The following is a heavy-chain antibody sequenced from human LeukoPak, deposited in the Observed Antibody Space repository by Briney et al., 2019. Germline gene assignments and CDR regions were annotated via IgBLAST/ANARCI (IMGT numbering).Heavy chain of an antibody. J-gene: IGHJ6*03. CDR2: IYHSGST. CDR1: GDSISSGPYY. Sequence: SETLSLTCTVSGDSISSGPYYWGWIRQPPGKGLEWIGSIYHSGSTYYNPSLKSRVTISVETSKNQFSLKLSSVTAADTAVYYCAIQPPKDYYYMDVWGKGTTVTVSS. V-gene: IGHV4-38-2*02. CDR3: AIQPPKDYYYMDV.